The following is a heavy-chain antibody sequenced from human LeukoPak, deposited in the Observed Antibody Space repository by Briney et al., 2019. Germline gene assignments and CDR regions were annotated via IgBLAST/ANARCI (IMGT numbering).Heavy chain of an antibody. CDR1: GYTFTSYG. CDR2: IGAYNGNT. Sequence: GASVKVSCKASGYTFTSYGISWVRQAPGQGLEWMGWIGAYNGNTNYAQKLQGRVTMTTDTSTSTAYMELSSLRSEDTAVYYCARGVLWFGELLYWFDPWGQGTLVTVSS. D-gene: IGHD3-10*01. V-gene: IGHV1-18*01. CDR3: ARGVLWFGELLYWFDP. J-gene: IGHJ5*02.